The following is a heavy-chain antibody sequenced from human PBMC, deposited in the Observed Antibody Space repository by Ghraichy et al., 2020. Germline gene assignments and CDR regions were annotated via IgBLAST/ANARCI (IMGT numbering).Heavy chain of an antibody. CDR3: ARGSIVGGTVKYASDI. CDR1: GYTFRDYY. D-gene: IGHD3-3*02. CDR2: INPNSGGT. V-gene: IGHV1-2*02. J-gene: IGHJ3*02. Sequence: ASVKVSCKSSGYTFRDYYLQWVRQAPGQGLETMGWINPNSGGTNYAKKFQGRVTMTSDTSITTAYMELSRVTSDDTAVYYCARGSIVGGTVKYASDIWGQGTLVTVSS.